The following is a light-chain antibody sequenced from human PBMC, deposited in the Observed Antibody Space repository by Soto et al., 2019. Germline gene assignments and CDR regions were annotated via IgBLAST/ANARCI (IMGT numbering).Light chain of an antibody. J-gene: IGLJ2*01. CDR1: SSDVGTYNL. CDR3: SSFAGGGNPVL. CDR2: EDH. Sequence: QSALAQPASVSGSPGQSITISCTGTSSDVGTYNLVSWYQHRPGKAPKLIIYEDHKRPSDISDRFSGSKSDNTASLTISGLQGEDEADYFCSSFAGGGNPVLLGGGTKLTVL. V-gene: IGLV2-14*02.